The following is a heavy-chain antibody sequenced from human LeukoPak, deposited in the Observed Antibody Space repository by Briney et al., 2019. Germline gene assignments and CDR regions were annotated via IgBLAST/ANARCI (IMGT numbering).Heavy chain of an antibody. J-gene: IGHJ4*02. Sequence: GASVKVSCKTSGYTFNTYSINWVRQAPGQGLAWLGWVNTYKGDTKYTQKFQGRVTLTTDPSTSTVYMELTNLRSDDTAMYYCARGRAAADDFDLWGQGTLVTVSS. D-gene: IGHD6-13*01. CDR2: VNTYKGDT. CDR3: ARGRAAADDFDL. CDR1: GYTFNTYS. V-gene: IGHV1-18*01.